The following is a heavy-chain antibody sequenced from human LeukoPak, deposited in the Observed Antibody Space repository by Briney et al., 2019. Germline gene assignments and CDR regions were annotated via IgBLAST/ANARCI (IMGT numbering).Heavy chain of an antibody. Sequence: GASVKVSCKASGYSFTDFFIHWVRQAPGQGLEWMGWINPNSDATNYAREFQGRVTMTRDTSITTASMELSRLTSDDTAVYYCAAIVGSTSYYYYGMDVWGQGTTVTVSS. V-gene: IGHV1-2*02. J-gene: IGHJ6*02. CDR1: GYSFTDFF. D-gene: IGHD1-26*01. CDR3: AAIVGSTSYYYYGMDV. CDR2: INPNSDAT.